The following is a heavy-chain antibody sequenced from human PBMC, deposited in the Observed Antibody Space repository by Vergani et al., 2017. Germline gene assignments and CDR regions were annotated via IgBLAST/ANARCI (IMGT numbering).Heavy chain of an antibody. D-gene: IGHD2-15*01. CDR2: ISWNSGSI. J-gene: IGHJ1*01. CDR3: ARISGGSAPYLHY. V-gene: IGHV3-9*01. Sequence: EVQLVESGGGLVQPGRSLRLSCAASGFTFDDYAMHWVRQAPGKGLEWVSGISWNSGSIGYVDSVKGRFTISRDNAKTTLYLQMNSLRDEDRGVYYCARISGGSAPYLHYWGQGTLVTVAS. CDR1: GFTFDDYA.